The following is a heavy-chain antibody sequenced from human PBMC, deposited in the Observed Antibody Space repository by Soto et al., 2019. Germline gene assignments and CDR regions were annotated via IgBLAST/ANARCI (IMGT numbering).Heavy chain of an antibody. D-gene: IGHD5-12*01. J-gene: IGHJ4*02. CDR2: IFSSGST. CDR3: AREGSYSAYNFAHGIQLWSFDF. V-gene: IGHV4-4*07. Sequence: SETLSLTCTVSGGSVNTFYWSWVRQPAGKGLEWIGRIFSSGSTSFNPSLESRVAMSVDTSKNHFSLNLSSVTAADMAVYYCAREGSYSAYNFAHGIQLWSFDFWGQGALVTVSS. CDR1: GGSVNTFY.